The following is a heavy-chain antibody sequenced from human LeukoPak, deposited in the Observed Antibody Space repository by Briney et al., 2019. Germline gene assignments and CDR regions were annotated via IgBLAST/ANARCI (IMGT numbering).Heavy chain of an antibody. Sequence: PGGSLRLSCAASGFTFSTFWMSWVRQAPGKGLEWVANIKQDGSEQYLVDSVKGRFTISRDNAEQSLFLQMNRLRAEDTAVYYCARDWKYYEHLDNWGKGTLVTVSS. J-gene: IGHJ4*02. CDR3: ARDWKYYEHLDN. V-gene: IGHV3-7*04. CDR2: IKQDGSEQ. D-gene: IGHD3-22*01. CDR1: GFTFSTFW.